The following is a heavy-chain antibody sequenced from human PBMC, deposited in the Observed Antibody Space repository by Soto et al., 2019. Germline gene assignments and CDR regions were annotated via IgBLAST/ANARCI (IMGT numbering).Heavy chain of an antibody. Sequence: QLQLQESGPGLVKPSETLSLTCTVSGGSISSSRYYWGWIRQPPGKGLEWIGSIYYSGSTYYNPALMSRATISVGTSKNQFSLRLSSVTAADTAVYYCASPGGSGWPDYWGQGTLVTVSS. CDR3: ASPGGSGWPDY. CDR1: GGSISSSRYY. CDR2: IYYSGST. J-gene: IGHJ4*02. V-gene: IGHV4-39*01. D-gene: IGHD6-19*01.